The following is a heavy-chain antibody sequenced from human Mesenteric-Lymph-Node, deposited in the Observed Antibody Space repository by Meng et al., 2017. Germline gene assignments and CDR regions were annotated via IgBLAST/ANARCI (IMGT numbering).Heavy chain of an antibody. CDR3: ARAVATPYYYGMDV. D-gene: IGHD5-12*01. CDR2: IYYSGST. V-gene: IGHV4-39*07. CDR1: GGSISSSSYY. Sequence: GSLRLSCTVSGGSISSSSYYWGWIRQPPGKGLEWIGSIYYSGSTYYNPSLKSRVTISVDTSKNQFSLKLSSVTAADTAVYYCARAVATPYYYGMDVWGQGTTVTVSS. J-gene: IGHJ6*02.